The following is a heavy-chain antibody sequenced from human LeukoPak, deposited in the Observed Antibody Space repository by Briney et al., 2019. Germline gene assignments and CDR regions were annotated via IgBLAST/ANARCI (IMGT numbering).Heavy chain of an antibody. V-gene: IGHV3-15*01. CDR3: TTARDSDY. Sequence: PGGSLRLSCAASGFTFSNAWMSWVRQAPGKGLEWVGRIKSKTDGGITDYAAPVKGRFTISRDDSKNTLYLQMNSLKTEDTAVYYCTTARDSDYWGQGTLVTVSS. J-gene: IGHJ4*02. CDR1: GFTFSNAW. CDR2: IKSKTDGGIT.